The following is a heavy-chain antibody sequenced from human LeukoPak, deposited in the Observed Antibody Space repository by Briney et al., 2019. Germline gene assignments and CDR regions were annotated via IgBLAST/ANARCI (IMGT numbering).Heavy chain of an antibody. D-gene: IGHD3-3*01. CDR3: ARQGRFYAFWSGSDFDY. CDR2: IYYSGST. J-gene: IGHJ4*02. V-gene: IGHV4-39*01. Sequence: SETLSLTCTVSGGSISSSSYYWGWIRQPPGKGLEWIGSIYYSGSTYYNPSLKSRVTISVDTSKNQFSLKLSSVTAADTAVYYCARQGRFYAFWSGSDFDYWGQGTLVTVSS. CDR1: GGSISSSSYY.